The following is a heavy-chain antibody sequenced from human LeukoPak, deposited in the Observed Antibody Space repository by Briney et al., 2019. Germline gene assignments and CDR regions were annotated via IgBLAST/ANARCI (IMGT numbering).Heavy chain of an antibody. D-gene: IGHD6-13*01. CDR2: INHSGIT. CDR1: GGSFSGYY. V-gene: IGHV4-34*01. CDR3: ARAPRIAAPGVGFVRRNNYYYYHGMDV. J-gene: IGHJ6*02. Sequence: SEPLSLTCAVYGGSFSGYYWSWIRQPPGKGLEWIGEINHSGITNYNPSLKSRGTISVDTSKNQFSLKLSSVTAADPAVYYCARAPRIAAPGVGFVRRNNYYYYHGMDVWGQGTTVTVSS.